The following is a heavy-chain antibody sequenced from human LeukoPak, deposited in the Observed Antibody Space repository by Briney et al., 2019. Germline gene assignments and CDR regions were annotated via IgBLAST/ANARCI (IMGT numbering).Heavy chain of an antibody. CDR2: ISSNGADT. Sequence: GGSLRLSCAVSRFAFSTYAMTWVRQAPGQGLEYVSTISSNGADTYYADSVKGRFTISRDNSKNTPYLQMTSLRVEDTAVYYCANYRKPQGLDYWGQGTLVSVSS. V-gene: IGHV3-23*01. D-gene: IGHD1-14*01. CDR3: ANYRKPQGLDY. J-gene: IGHJ4*02. CDR1: RFAFSTYA.